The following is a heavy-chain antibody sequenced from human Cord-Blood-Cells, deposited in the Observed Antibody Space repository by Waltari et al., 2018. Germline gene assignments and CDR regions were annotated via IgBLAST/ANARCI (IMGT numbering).Heavy chain of an antibody. D-gene: IGHD3-3*01. J-gene: IGHJ4*02. V-gene: IGHV5-51*01. CDR3: ARHGVFWSGYFDY. CDR1: GYSFTSYW. Sequence: EVQLVQSGAEVKKPGESLKISCKGSGYSFTSYWIGWVRQLPGKGLDWSGILCPGDSDTRYSPSFQGQVTISADKSISTAYLQWSSLKASDTAMYYCARHGVFWSGYFDYWGQGTLVTVSS. CDR2: LCPGDSDT.